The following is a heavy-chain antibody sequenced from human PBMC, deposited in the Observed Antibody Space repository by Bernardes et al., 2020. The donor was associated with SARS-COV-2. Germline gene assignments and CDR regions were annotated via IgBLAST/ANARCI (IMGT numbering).Heavy chain of an antibody. Sequence: TLPLTCAITRDSVSSSSAGWHWLRQSPSRGLECLGGTYYWSKWYPAYALSVKIRIIINPDTSKNQFSLHLHSVSPDDTAVYYCTRASIVVVPGPLGLGPWGYKYNGIEVWGQGTTVTVS. CDR2: TYYWSKWYP. CDR1: RDSVSSSSAG. V-gene: IGHV6-1*01. D-gene: IGHD2-2*01. J-gene: IGHJ6*02. CDR3: TRASIVVVPGPLGLGPWGYKYNGIEV.